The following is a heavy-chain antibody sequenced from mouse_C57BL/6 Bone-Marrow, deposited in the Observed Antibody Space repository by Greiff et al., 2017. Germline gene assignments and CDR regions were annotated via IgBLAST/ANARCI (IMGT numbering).Heavy chain of an antibody. CDR1: GFTFSDYY. CDR2: ISNGGGST. V-gene: IGHV5-12*01. D-gene: IGHD2-5*01. Sequence: EVKLMESGGGLVQPGGSLKLSCAASGFTFSDYYMYWVRQTPEKRLEWVAYISNGGGSTYYPDPVKGRFTISRDNAKNTLYLQMSRLKSEDTAMYYCARGDSNYAWFAYWGQGTLVTVSA. CDR3: ARGDSNYAWFAY. J-gene: IGHJ3*01.